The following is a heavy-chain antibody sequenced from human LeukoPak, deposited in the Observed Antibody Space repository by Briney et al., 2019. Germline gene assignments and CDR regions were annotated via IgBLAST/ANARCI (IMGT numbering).Heavy chain of an antibody. CDR3: ARDRGWGMDV. J-gene: IGHJ6*03. CDR2: IHYDSSTE. CDR1: GFAFSSYG. V-gene: IGHV3-30*02. D-gene: IGHD5-12*01. Sequence: GGSLRLSCAASGFAFSSYGMHWVRQAPGKGLEWVAYIHYDSSTEDYADSVKGRFTISRDNAKNSLYLQMNSLRADDTAVYYCARDRGWGMDVWGKGTTVTISS.